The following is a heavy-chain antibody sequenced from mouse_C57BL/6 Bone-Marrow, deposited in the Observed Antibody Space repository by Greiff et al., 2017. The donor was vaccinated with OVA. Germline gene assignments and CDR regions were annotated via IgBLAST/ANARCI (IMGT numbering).Heavy chain of an antibody. Sequence: VQLQQSGAELARPGASVKLSCKASGYTFTSYGISWVKQRTGQGLEWIGEIYPRSGNTYYNEKFKGKATLTADKSSSTAYMELRSLTSEDSAVYFCARARLLRLYYFDYWGKGTTLTVSS. CDR2: IYPRSGNT. J-gene: IGHJ2*01. CDR1: GYTFTSYG. CDR3: ARARLLRLYYFDY. V-gene: IGHV1-81*01. D-gene: IGHD1-1*01.